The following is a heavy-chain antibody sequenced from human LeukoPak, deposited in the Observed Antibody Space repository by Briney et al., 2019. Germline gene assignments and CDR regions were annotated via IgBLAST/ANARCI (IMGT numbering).Heavy chain of an antibody. J-gene: IGHJ5*02. CDR1: GGSISSYY. CDR2: IYYRGNT. V-gene: IGHV4-59*01. D-gene: IGHD2-21*01. CDR3: ASGLRRDWFDP. Sequence: SETLSLTCTVSGGSISSYYWSWIRQSPGKGLEWIGFIYYRGNTNSNPSLKSRVTMSVDTSKNQFSLRLTSVTAADTAVYYCASGLRRDWFDPWGQGTLVTVSS.